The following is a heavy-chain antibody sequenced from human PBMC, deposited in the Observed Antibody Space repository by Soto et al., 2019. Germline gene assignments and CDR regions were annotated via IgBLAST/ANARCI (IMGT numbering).Heavy chain of an antibody. Sequence: SETLSLTCAVYGGSFSGYYWSWIRRPPGKGLEWIGEMNHGGTTNYNPSLKSRVTLSVDTSKNQFSLKLNSVTAADTAVYYCARGVYCSSTSCYWGMDVWGQGTTVTVSS. V-gene: IGHV4-34*01. CDR3: ARGVYCSSTSCYWGMDV. CDR2: MNHGGTT. D-gene: IGHD2-2*01. J-gene: IGHJ6*02. CDR1: GGSFSGYY.